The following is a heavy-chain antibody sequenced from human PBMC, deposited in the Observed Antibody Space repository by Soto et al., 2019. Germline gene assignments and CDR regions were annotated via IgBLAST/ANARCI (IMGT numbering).Heavy chain of an antibody. V-gene: IGHV4-59*08. J-gene: IGHJ5*02. CDR1: GGSISSYY. D-gene: IGHD1-26*01. Sequence: SETLSLTCTVSGGSISSYYWSWIRQPPGKGLEWIGYIYYSGSTNYNPSLKSRVTISVDTSKNQFSLKLSSVTAADTAVYYCARIPQYTTSFVPWGQGPLVTVFS. CDR2: IYYSGST. CDR3: ARIPQYTTSFVP.